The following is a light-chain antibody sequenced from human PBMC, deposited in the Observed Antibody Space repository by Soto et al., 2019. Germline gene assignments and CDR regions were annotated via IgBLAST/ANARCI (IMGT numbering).Light chain of an antibody. CDR2: DVS. V-gene: IGKV3-11*01. CDR1: QSVREC. CDR3: QQCNNWPPIT. Sequence: EIVLTQSPATLSLSPGERATLSCRASQSVRECFAWYQQIPGQAPRLLVYDVSARAPGIPARFSGSGSGTDFTLTISSLEPEDFAVYYCQQCNNWPPITFGQGTRLEIK. J-gene: IGKJ5*01.